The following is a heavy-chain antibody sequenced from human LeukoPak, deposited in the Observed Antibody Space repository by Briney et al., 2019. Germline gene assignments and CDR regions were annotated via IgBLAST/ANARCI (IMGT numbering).Heavy chain of an antibody. CDR2: IWYDGSNK. Sequence: GGSLRLSCAASGFTFSSYAMHWVRQAPGKGLEWVAVIWYDGSNKYYADSVKGRFTISRDNSKNTLYLQMNSLRAEDTAVYYCAREEDEKGATNWFDPWGQGTLVTVSS. D-gene: IGHD1-26*01. CDR1: GFTFSSYA. V-gene: IGHV3-33*08. J-gene: IGHJ5*02. CDR3: AREEDEKGATNWFDP.